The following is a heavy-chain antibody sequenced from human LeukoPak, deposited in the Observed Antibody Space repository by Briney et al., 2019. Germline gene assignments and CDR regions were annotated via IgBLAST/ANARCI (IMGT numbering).Heavy chain of an antibody. CDR3: ATGIEQQLVNFDY. D-gene: IGHD6-13*01. J-gene: IGHJ4*02. CDR1: GFTFSSYG. V-gene: IGHV1-24*01. CDR2: FDPEDGET. Sequence: PGGSLRLSCAASGFTFSSYGMHWVRQAPGKGLEWMGGFDPEDGETIYAQKFQGRVTMTEDTSTDTAYMELSSLGSEDTAVYYCATGIEQQLVNFDYWGQGTLVTVSS.